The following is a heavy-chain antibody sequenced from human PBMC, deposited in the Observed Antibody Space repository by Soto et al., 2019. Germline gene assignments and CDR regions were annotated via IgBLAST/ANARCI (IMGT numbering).Heavy chain of an antibody. Sequence: GASVKVSCKPSGGTFSSYSISWVRQGPGQGLEWMGGIIPIFGTANYAQKFQGRVTITADKSTSTAYMELSSLRSEDTAVYYCARDVRVSSRRLQRLPGGMDVWGQGTTVTVSS. CDR3: ARDVRVSSRRLQRLPGGMDV. CDR1: GGTFSSYS. CDR2: IIPIFGTA. D-gene: IGHD4-17*01. V-gene: IGHV1-69*06. J-gene: IGHJ6*02.